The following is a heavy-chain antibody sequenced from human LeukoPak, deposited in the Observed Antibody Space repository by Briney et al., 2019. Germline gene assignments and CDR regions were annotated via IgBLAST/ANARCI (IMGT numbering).Heavy chain of an antibody. CDR1: GGSISSYY. Sequence: SETLSLTCTVSGGSISSYYWSWIRQPPGKGLEWIGYIYYSGSTNYNPSLKSRVTISVDTSKNQFSLKLSSVTAADTAVYYCARGGITMVRGVIIGYYFDYWGQGTLVTVSS. CDR3: ARGGITMVRGVIIGYYFDY. CDR2: IYYSGST. J-gene: IGHJ4*02. D-gene: IGHD3-10*01. V-gene: IGHV4-59*12.